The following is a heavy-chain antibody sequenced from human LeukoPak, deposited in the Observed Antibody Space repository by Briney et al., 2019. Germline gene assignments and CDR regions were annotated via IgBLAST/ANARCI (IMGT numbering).Heavy chain of an antibody. J-gene: IGHJ6*02. CDR1: GFTVSSNY. CDR2: IHSGGTT. CDR3: ARDCSSSCSPYYGMDV. Sequence: GGSLRLSCAASGFTVSSNYMSWVRQAPGKGLEWVSIIHSGGTTNYVDSVKGRFTISRDNSRNTLYLQMNSQRAEDTAVYYCARDCSSSCSPYYGMDVWGQGTTVTVSS. V-gene: IGHV3-53*01. D-gene: IGHD2-2*01.